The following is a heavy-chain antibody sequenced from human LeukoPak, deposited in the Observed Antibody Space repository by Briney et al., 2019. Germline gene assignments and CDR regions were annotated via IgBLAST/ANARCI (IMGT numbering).Heavy chain of an antibody. J-gene: IGHJ4*02. CDR1: GYTFTSYY. CDR2: INPSGGST. Sequence: ASVKVSCKASGYTFTSYYMHWVRQAPGQGLEWMGIINPSGGSTSYAQKFQGRVTMTRDTSTSTVYMELSSLRSEDTAVYYCARGSTLEAAITPPGYWGQGTLVTVSS. D-gene: IGHD2-2*02. V-gene: IGHV1-46*01. CDR3: ARGSTLEAAITPPGY.